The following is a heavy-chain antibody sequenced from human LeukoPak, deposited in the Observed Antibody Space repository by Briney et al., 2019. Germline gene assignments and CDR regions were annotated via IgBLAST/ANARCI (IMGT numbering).Heavy chain of an antibody. V-gene: IGHV3-30-3*01. CDR2: ISYDGSNK. CDR3: ARDCGIAVAGRKTRGAFDI. CDR1: GFPFSSYD. J-gene: IGHJ3*02. Sequence: GGSLSLSCAASGFPFSSYDMQWVRPAPGKGLEWVAVISYDGSNKYYADPVKGRFTISRDNSKNTLYLQMNSLRAEDTAVYYCARDCGIAVAGRKTRGAFDIWGQGTMVTVSS. D-gene: IGHD6-19*01.